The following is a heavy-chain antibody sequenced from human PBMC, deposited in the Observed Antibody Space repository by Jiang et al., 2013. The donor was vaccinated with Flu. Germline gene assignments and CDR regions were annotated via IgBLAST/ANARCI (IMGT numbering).Heavy chain of an antibody. CDR2: ISSSSSYI. V-gene: IGHV3-21*01. Sequence: QLLESGGGLVKPGGSLRLSCAASGFTFSSYSMNWVRQAPGKGLEWVSSISSSSSYIYYADSVKGRFTISRDNAKNSLYLQMNSLRAEDTAVYYCARDSGGYSGSFDAFDIWGQGTMVTVSS. CDR1: GFTFSSYS. J-gene: IGHJ3*02. D-gene: IGHD1-26*01. CDR3: ARDSGGYSGSFDAFDI.